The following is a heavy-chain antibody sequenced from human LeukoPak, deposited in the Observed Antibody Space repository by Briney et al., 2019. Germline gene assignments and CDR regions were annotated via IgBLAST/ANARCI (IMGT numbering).Heavy chain of an antibody. V-gene: IGHV4-39*01. CDR1: GGSIRSNNYY. D-gene: IGHD1-26*01. Sequence: SGTLSLTCTVSGGSIRSNNYYWGWIRQPPGKGLEWIGSIYYSGSTYYNPSLKSRVTISVDTSKNQFSLKLSSVTAADTAVYYCAVGATHFDYWGQGTLVTVSS. CDR2: IYYSGST. CDR3: AVGATHFDY. J-gene: IGHJ4*02.